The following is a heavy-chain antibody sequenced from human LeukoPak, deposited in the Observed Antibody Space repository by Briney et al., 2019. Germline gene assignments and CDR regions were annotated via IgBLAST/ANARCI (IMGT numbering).Heavy chain of an antibody. CDR2: ISAYNGDT. CDR1: GYTFSSHG. CDR3: ARVEGPSIFGVVDY. V-gene: IGHV1-18*01. J-gene: IGHJ4*02. Sequence: ASVKVSCKASGYTFSSHGNIWVRQAPGQGLEWMGWISAYNGDTNYAQKFQGRVTMTTDTSTSPAYMEVRNLRSDDTAVYYCARVEGPSIFGVVDYWGQGTLVTVSS. D-gene: IGHD3-3*02.